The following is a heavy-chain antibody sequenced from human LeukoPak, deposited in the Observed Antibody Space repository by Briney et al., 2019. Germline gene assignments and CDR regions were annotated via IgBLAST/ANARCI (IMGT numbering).Heavy chain of an antibody. CDR1: GFTFSSYG. CDR2: IRYDGSNK. D-gene: IGHD3-22*01. Sequence: PGGSLRLSCAASGFTFSSYGMHWVRQAPGKGLEWVAFIRYDGSNKYYADSVKGRFTISRDNAKNLLYLQMNSLRAEDTAVYYCARAGEDSRGYYRGFDYWGQGTLVTVSS. CDR3: ARAGEDSRGYYRGFDY. J-gene: IGHJ4*02. V-gene: IGHV3-30*02.